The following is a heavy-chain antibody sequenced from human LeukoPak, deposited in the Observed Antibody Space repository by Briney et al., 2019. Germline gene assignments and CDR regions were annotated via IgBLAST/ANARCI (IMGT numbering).Heavy chain of an antibody. J-gene: IGHJ4*02. Sequence: ASVKVSCKASGYTFIDYYMHWVRQAPGQGLEWMGWINPKSGATSYEQKFQGRVTMTRDTSISTAFKEMSRLRSDDTAVFYCARGGPVLQERRADYWGQGTLVTVSS. D-gene: IGHD2/OR15-2a*01. CDR1: GYTFIDYY. V-gene: IGHV1-2*02. CDR3: ARGGPVLQERRADY. CDR2: INPKSGAT.